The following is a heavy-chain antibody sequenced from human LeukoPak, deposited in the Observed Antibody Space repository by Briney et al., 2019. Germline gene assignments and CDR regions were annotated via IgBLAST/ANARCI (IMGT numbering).Heavy chain of an antibody. Sequence: PGGSLRLSCAVSGITLSNYGMSWVRQAPGKGLEWAAGISDSGGSTNYADSVKGRFTIYRDNPKNTLYLQMNSLRAEDTAVYLCAKRGVVIRVILVGFHKEAYYFDSWGQGALVTVSS. CDR3: AKRGVVIRVILVGFHKEAYYFDS. CDR1: GITLSNYG. D-gene: IGHD3-22*01. CDR2: ISDSGGST. V-gene: IGHV3-23*01. J-gene: IGHJ4*02.